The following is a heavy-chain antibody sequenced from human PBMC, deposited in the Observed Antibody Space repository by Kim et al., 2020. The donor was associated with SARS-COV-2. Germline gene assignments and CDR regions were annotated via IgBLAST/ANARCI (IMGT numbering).Heavy chain of an antibody. Sequence: YADSVKGRFTTSRDNAKNSLYLQMNGLRAEDTAVYYCASSYSSGWYYFDYWGQGTLVTVSS. CDR3: ASSYSSGWYYFDY. V-gene: IGHV3-21*01. J-gene: IGHJ4*02. D-gene: IGHD6-19*01.